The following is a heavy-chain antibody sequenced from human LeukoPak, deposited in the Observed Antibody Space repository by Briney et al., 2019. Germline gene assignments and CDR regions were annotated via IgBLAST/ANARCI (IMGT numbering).Heavy chain of an antibody. CDR2: ISSSSSYI. D-gene: IGHD3-22*01. CDR1: GFTFSSYS. Sequence: GGSLRLSCAASGFTFSSYSMNWVRQAPGKGLEWVSSISSSSSYIYYADSGKGRFTISRDNAKNSLHLQMNSLRAEDTAVYYCAREYYYDSSGYDYWGQGTLVTVSS. CDR3: AREYYYDSSGYDY. V-gene: IGHV3-21*01. J-gene: IGHJ4*02.